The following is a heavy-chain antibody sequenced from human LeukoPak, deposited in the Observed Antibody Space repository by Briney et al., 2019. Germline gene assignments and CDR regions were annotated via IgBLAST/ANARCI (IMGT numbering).Heavy chain of an antibody. D-gene: IGHD1-1*01. CDR3: TRGHTKIRH. Sequence: PGGPLRLSCAASGFIFSDYYMSWFRQAPGKGLEWISYISGSGTETNYADSVKGRFTVSRDNAKNSQYLQMNSLRVEDTAVYYCTRGHTKIRHWGQGTLVTVSS. CDR2: ISGSGTET. J-gene: IGHJ4*02. V-gene: IGHV3-11*06. CDR1: GFIFSDYY.